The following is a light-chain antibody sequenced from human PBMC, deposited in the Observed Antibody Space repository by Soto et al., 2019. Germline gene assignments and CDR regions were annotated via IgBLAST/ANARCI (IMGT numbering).Light chain of an antibody. CDR1: QDISNY. Sequence: DIQMTQSPSSLSASVGDRVTITCQASQDISNYLNWYQQKPGKAPKLLIYDASNLETGVPSRFSGSGSGTDFTFTISSLQPEDIATYYCQQYENVPLTFGGGTKVEIK. V-gene: IGKV1-33*01. CDR3: QQYENVPLT. CDR2: DAS. J-gene: IGKJ4*01.